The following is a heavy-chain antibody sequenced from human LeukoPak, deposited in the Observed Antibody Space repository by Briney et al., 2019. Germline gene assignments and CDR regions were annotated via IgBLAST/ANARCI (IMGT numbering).Heavy chain of an antibody. CDR2: INPNSGGT. CDR3: ARVQRWLQFDPFDY. J-gene: IGHJ4*02. D-gene: IGHD5-24*01. V-gene: IGHV1-2*02. CDR1: GYTFTGYY. Sequence: GASVKVSCKASGYTFTGYYMHWVRQAPGQGLEWMGWINPNSGGTNYAQKFQGRVTMTRDTSISTAYMELSRLRSDDTAVYYCARVQRWLQFDPFDYWGQGTLVTVSS.